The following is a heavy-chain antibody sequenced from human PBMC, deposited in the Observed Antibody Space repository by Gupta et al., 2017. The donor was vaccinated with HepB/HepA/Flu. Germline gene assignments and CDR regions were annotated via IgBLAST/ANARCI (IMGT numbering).Heavy chain of an antibody. Sequence: EVQLVESGGGLVQPGGSLRLSCAASGFTFSSYWMSWVRQAPGKGLEWVANIKQDGSEKYYVDSVKGRFTISRDNAKNSLYLQMNSLRAEDTAVYYCASRGDFWSSGPEYYFDYWGQGTLVTVSS. CDR1: GFTFSSYW. CDR3: ASRGDFWSSGPEYYFDY. CDR2: IKQDGSEK. V-gene: IGHV3-7*01. J-gene: IGHJ4*02. D-gene: IGHD3-3*01.